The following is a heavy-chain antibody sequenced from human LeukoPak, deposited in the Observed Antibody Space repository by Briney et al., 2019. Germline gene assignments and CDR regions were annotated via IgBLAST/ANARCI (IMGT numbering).Heavy chain of an antibody. CDR3: ARDKRHSYGRYFDP. D-gene: IGHD5-18*01. J-gene: IGHJ4*02. Sequence: SETLSLTCSVSGDSISTYHWNWIRKPPGKGLEWIGYMQSTGNSNYNPSLKNRVNIFVDMSKNQFVLNLRSVTAADTAVYYCARDKRHSYGRYFDPWGQGMLVTVSS. CDR2: MQSTGNS. V-gene: IGHV4-59*01. CDR1: GDSISTYH.